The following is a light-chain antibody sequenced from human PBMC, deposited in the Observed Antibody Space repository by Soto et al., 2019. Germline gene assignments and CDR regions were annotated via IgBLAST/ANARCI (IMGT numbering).Light chain of an antibody. V-gene: IGLV2-14*01. CDR2: DVS. Sequence: QSALTQPASVSGSPGQSITISCTGTSSDVGGYNYVSWYQQHPGKAPKLMIYDVSNRPSGVSNRFSGSKSGNTASLTISGLQAEDESDYYCSSYTGSSTYVFGTGTMVTVL. CDR3: SSYTGSSTYV. J-gene: IGLJ1*01. CDR1: SSDVGGYNY.